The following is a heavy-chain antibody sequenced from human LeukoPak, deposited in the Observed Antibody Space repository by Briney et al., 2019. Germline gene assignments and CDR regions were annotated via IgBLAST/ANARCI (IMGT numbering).Heavy chain of an antibody. CDR2: IYPGDSDT. CDR1: GYSFTSYW. J-gene: IGHJ4*02. CDR3: ATPVPGTGISGAFDS. V-gene: IGHV5-51*01. Sequence: GESLKISCKGSGYSFTSYWIGWVRQMPGKGLEWMGIIYPGDSDTRYSPSFQGQVTISADKSISTAYLQWSSLKASDTAMYYCATPVPGTGISGAFDSWGQGTLVTVSS. D-gene: IGHD6-19*01.